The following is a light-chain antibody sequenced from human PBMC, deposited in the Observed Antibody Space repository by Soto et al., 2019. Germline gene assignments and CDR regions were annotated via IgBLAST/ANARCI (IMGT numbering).Light chain of an antibody. CDR1: QSVSSY. Sequence: EIVLTQSPGTLSLSPGERATLSCRASQSVSSYLAWYQQKPGQAPRLLIYDASKRATGISARFSGSGSGTDFTLTISSLEPEDFAVYYCQQRSNWPLLSFGGGTKVDIK. CDR2: DAS. CDR3: QQRSNWPLLS. V-gene: IGKV3-11*01. J-gene: IGKJ4*01.